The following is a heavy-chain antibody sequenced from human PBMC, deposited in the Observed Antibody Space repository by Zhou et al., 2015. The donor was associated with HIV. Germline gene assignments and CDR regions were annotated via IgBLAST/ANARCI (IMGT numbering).Heavy chain of an antibody. D-gene: IGHD2-2*01. CDR3: ARPRTGIGYCSSTSCYSAQANMDV. V-gene: IGHV1-69*01. J-gene: IGHJ6*03. Sequence: QVQLVQSGAEVKKPGSSVKVSCKASGGTFSSYAISWVRQAPGQGLEWMGGIIPIFGTANYAQKFQGRVTITADESTSTAYMELSSLRSEDTAVYYCARPRTGIGYCSSTSCYSAQANMDVWGKGTTVTVSS. CDR1: GGTFSSYA. CDR2: IIPIFGTA.